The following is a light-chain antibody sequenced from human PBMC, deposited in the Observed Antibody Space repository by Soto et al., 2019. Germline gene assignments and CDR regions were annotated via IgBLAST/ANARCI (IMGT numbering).Light chain of an antibody. CDR3: QQYNNWWT. V-gene: IGKV3D-15*01. CDR2: GAS. CDR1: QSISIN. Sequence: EIVMTQSPATLSVSPGERAILSCRASQSISINLAWYQQKPGQAPRLLIFGASFRATGIPDRFSGSGSGTEFTLTISSLQSEDFAVYYCQQYNNWWTFGQGTKVDIK. J-gene: IGKJ1*01.